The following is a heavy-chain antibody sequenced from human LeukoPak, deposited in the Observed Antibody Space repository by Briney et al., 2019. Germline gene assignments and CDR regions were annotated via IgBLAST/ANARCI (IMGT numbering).Heavy chain of an antibody. J-gene: IGHJ4*02. CDR3: ARAYSSGWFVVGY. CDR1: GYTFTVYY. D-gene: IGHD6-19*01. V-gene: IGHV1-2*02. Sequence: ASVKVSFTASGYTFTVYYMHWVRQAPGQGLEGMGWINPNSGGTNYAQKFQGRVTMTRDTSISTAYMELSGLRSDDTAVYYCARAYSSGWFVVGYWGQGTLVTVSS. CDR2: INPNSGGT.